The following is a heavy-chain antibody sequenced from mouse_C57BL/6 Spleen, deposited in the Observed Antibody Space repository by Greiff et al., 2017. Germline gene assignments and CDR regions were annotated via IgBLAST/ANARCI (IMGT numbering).Heavy chain of an antibody. V-gene: IGHV1-50*01. CDR1: GYTFTSYW. CDR3: ARREGYDYDVEFAY. CDR2: IDPSDSYT. D-gene: IGHD2-4*01. Sequence: QVQLQQPGAELVKPGASVKLSCKASGYTFTSYWMQWVKQRPGQGLEWIGEIDPSDSYTNYNQKFKGKATLTVDTSSSTAYMQLSSLTSEDSAVYYCARREGYDYDVEFAYWGQGTLVTVSA. J-gene: IGHJ3*01.